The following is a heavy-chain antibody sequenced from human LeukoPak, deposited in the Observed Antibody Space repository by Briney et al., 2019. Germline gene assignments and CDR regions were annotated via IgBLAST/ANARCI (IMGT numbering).Heavy chain of an antibody. D-gene: IGHD3-3*01. CDR1: GSTFSSYG. Sequence: GGSLRLSCAASGSTFSSYGMNWVRQAPGKGLEWVSGISTTGGRTYYADSVKGRFTISRDNSKNTLYLQMNSLRGDDAAVYYCARDLDFWSGNPDYWGQGTLVTVSS. V-gene: IGHV3-23*01. CDR3: ARDLDFWSGNPDY. CDR2: ISTTGGRT. J-gene: IGHJ4*02.